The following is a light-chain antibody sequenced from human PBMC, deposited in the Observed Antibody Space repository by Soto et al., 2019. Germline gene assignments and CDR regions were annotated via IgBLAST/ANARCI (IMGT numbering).Light chain of an antibody. CDR2: DRN. CDR1: SSDVGSYNL. Sequence: QSALTQPASVSGSPGQSITISCTGTSSDVGSYNLVSWYQQHPGKAPKLMIYDRNKRPSGVSNRFSGSKSGNTASLTISGLQAEDEADYYCCSYAGSSTYVVFGGGTQLTVL. CDR3: CSYAGSSTYVV. V-gene: IGLV2-23*01. J-gene: IGLJ2*01.